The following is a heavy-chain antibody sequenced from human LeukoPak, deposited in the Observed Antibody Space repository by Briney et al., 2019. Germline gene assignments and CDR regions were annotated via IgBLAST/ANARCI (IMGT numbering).Heavy chain of an antibody. CDR1: GFTLFSYD. CDR2: ISYDGSNK. J-gene: IGHJ4*02. D-gene: IGHD6-19*01. Sequence: GGSLRLSCAASGFTLFSYDMHWVRQAPGKGLEWVAVISYDGSNKYYADSVKGRFTISRDNSKNTLYLQMNSLRAEDTAVYYCAKRNRRTIAVDYFDYWGQGTLVTVSS. V-gene: IGHV3-30*18. CDR3: AKRNRRTIAVDYFDY.